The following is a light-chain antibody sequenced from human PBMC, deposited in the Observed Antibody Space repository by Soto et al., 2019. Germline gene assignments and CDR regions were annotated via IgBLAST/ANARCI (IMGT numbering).Light chain of an antibody. J-gene: IGLJ2*01. CDR1: SSDVGGYNY. V-gene: IGLV2-8*01. CDR3: SSYAGSNNVV. Sequence: QSALTQPPSASGSPGQSVTISCTGTSSDVGGYNYVSWYQQGPGKAPKLMIYEVNKRPSGVPDRFSGSKSGNTASLTVSGLQAEDEADYYCSSYAGSNNVVFGGGTKLTVL. CDR2: EVN.